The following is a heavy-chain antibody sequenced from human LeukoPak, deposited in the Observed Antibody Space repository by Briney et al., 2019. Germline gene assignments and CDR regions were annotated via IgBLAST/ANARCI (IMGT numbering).Heavy chain of an antibody. D-gene: IGHD3-10*01. J-gene: IGHJ4*02. CDR1: GGSFSGYY. CDR2: INHSGST. Sequence: SETLSLTCAVYGGSFSGYYWSWIRQPPGKGLEWIGEINHSGSTNYNPSLKSRVTISVDTSKNQFSLKLSSVTAADTAVYYCARVRGRAGYWGQGTLVTVSS. CDR3: ARVRGRAGY. V-gene: IGHV4-34*01.